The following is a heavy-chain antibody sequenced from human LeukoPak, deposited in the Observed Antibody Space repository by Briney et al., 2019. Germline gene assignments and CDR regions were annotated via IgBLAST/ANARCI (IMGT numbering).Heavy chain of an antibody. V-gene: IGHV3-21*01. CDR3: ATYSGTYRDL. Sequence: GGSLRLSCAASGFTFSNYNMNWVRQAPGRGLEWVSSITSDSTYIFYADSVKGRFTISRDNAENSLYLQMNRLRAEDTAVYYCATYSGTYRDLWGQGTLVTVSS. D-gene: IGHD1-26*01. CDR2: ITSDSTYI. J-gene: IGHJ5*02. CDR1: GFTFSNYN.